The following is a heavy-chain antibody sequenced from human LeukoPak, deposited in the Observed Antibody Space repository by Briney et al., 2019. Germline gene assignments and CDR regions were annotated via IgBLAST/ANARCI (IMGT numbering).Heavy chain of an antibody. CDR1: GFTFSDYY. D-gene: IGHD2-2*01. V-gene: IGHV3-11*01. CDR2: ISSSGDSL. Sequence: GGSLRLSCAASGFTFSDYYMTWIRQAPGKGLEWISFISSSGDSLYYADSVEGRFTISRDNAKDSMYLQMNSLRAEDTAVYYCAREVVVVPDYYYYGLDVWGQGTTVTVSS. CDR3: AREVVVVPDYYYYGLDV. J-gene: IGHJ6*02.